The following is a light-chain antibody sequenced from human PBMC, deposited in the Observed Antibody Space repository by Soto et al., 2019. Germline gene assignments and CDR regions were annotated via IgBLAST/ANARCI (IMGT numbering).Light chain of an antibody. Sequence: VLKQSPATLSLSPGEGASLSCRASQSISKYLAWYQQKPGQAPRLLSYDAPNRATGIPARFSGSGYGTDFPLTIISLEPEEFAVYFCQERSHWPSLTFGGGTK. CDR2: DAP. V-gene: IGKV3-11*01. CDR3: QERSHWPSLT. CDR1: QSISKY. J-gene: IGKJ4*01.